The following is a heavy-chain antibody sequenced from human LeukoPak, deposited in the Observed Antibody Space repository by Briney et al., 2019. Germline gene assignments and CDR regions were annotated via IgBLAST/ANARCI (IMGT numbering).Heavy chain of an antibody. CDR1: GGSFSGYY. Sequence: PSETLSLTCAVYGGSFSGYYWSWIRQPPGKGLEWIGEINHSGSTNYNQSLKSRVTISVDTSKNQFSLKLSSVTAADTAVYYCAREGIQLWSRYFDYWGQGTLVTVSS. CDR3: AREGIQLWSRYFDY. CDR2: INHSGST. V-gene: IGHV4-34*01. D-gene: IGHD5-18*01. J-gene: IGHJ4*02.